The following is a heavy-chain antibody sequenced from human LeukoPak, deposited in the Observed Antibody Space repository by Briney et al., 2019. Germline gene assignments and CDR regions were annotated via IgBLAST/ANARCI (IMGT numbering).Heavy chain of an antibody. V-gene: IGHV4-31*03. CDR1: GGSISSGGYY. D-gene: IGHD1-26*01. Sequence: SETLSLTCTVSGGSISSGGYYWSWIRQHPGKGLEWIGYIYYSGSTYYNPSLKSRVTISVDTSKNQFSLKLSSVTAADTAVYYCARELETELTDFRYFQHWGQGTLVTVSS. CDR3: ARELETELTDFRYFQH. CDR2: IYYSGST. J-gene: IGHJ1*01.